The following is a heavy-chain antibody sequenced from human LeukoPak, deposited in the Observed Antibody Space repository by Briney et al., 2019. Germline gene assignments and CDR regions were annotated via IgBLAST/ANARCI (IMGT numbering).Heavy chain of an antibody. CDR3: ARENYGDYNDY. Sequence: GGSLRLSCAASGFTFSSYWMSWVRQAPGKGLEWVSVIYSGGSTYYADSVKGRFTISRDNSKNTLYLQMNSLRAEDTAVYYCARENYGDYNDYWGQGTLVTVSS. CDR2: IYSGGST. CDR1: GFTFSSYW. J-gene: IGHJ4*02. V-gene: IGHV3-53*01. D-gene: IGHD4-17*01.